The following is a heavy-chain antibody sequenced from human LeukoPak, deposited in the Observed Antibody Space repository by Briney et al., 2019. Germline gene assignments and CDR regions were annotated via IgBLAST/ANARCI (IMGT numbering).Heavy chain of an antibody. CDR2: ISSSSTYI. CDR1: GFTFSSYS. CDR3: ARDRVVSGRFGEVAS. V-gene: IGHV3-21*01. J-gene: IGHJ5*01. Sequence: GGSLRLSCAASGFTFSSYSMNWVRQAPGKGLEWVSFISSSSTYIYYADSVKGRFTISRDDAKNSLYLQMSSLRADDTAVYYCARDRVVSGRFGEVASWGQGTLVTLSP. D-gene: IGHD3-10*01.